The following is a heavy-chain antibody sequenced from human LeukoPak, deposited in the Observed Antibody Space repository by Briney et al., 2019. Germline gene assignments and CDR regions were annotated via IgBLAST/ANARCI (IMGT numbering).Heavy chain of an antibody. J-gene: IGHJ4*02. CDR2: INGSGGST. Sequence: PGGSLRLSCAASGFTFSSYAMSWVRQAPGKGLEWVSAINGSGGSTYYADSAKGRFTISRDNSKNTLYLQMNSLRAEDTAVYYCAKDQDIVVVVAAVWGQGTLVTVSS. D-gene: IGHD2-15*01. V-gene: IGHV3-23*01. CDR1: GFTFSSYA. CDR3: AKDQDIVVVVAAV.